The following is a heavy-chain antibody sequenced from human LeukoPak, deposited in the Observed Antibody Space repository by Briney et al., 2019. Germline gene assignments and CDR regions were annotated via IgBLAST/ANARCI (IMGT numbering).Heavy chain of an antibody. V-gene: IGHV1-46*01. CDR1: GYTLTSYY. Sequence: ASVKVSCKASGYTLTSYYMHWVRQAPGQGLEWMGIINPSGGSTSYAQKFQGRVTMTRDTSTSTVYMELSSLRSEDTAVYYCARSGAGGIAATYGMDVWGQGTTVTVSS. CDR3: ARSGAGGIAATYGMDV. D-gene: IGHD6-13*01. J-gene: IGHJ6*02. CDR2: INPSGGST.